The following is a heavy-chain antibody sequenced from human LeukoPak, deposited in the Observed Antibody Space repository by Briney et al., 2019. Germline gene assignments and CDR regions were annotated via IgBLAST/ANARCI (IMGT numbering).Heavy chain of an antibody. CDR3: ARRGFGCSRSYIDY. CDR2: ISYSGST. J-gene: IGHJ4*02. V-gene: IGHV4-39*01. D-gene: IGHD3-16*01. CDR1: GGSISSSSYY. Sequence: SETLSLTCSVSGGSISSSSYYWGWIRQPPGKGLEWIGSISYSGSTYYNPSLKSRVTISVDTSKNQFSLKLSSVTAADTAVYYCARRGFGCSRSYIDYWGQGTLVTVSS.